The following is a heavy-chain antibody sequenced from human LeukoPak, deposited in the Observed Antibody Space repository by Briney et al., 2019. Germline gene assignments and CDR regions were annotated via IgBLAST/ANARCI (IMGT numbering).Heavy chain of an antibody. CDR1: GGSFSGYY. D-gene: IGHD3-10*01. J-gene: IGHJ4*02. Sequence: SGTLSLTCAVYGGSFSGYYWSWIRQPPGKGLEWIGEINHSGSTNYNPSLESRVTISEDMSKNQFSLKLSSVTAADTAFYYCARGEGSGSYMSYFDYWGQGALVTVSS. V-gene: IGHV4-34*01. CDR3: ARGEGSGSYMSYFDY. CDR2: INHSGST.